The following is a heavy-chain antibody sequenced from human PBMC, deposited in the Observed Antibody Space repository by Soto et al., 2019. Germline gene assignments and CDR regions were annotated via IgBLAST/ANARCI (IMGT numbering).Heavy chain of an antibody. CDR2: IYYSGST. V-gene: IGHV4-59*01. J-gene: IGHJ4*02. CDR3: ARYPGGRFES. D-gene: IGHD1-26*01. CDR1: GGSISNYY. Sequence: QVHLQESGPGLVKPSETLSLTCTVSGGSISNYYWSWIRQPPGGGLEWIGYIYYSGSTNYNHALRSGLTISVGTSRKEFSLRLTSVTAAESDVYYCARYPGGRFESWGQGTLVTVSS.